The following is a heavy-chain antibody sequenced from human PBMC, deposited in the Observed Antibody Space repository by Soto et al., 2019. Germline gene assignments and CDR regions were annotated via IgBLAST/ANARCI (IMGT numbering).Heavy chain of an antibody. D-gene: IGHD6-19*01. CDR3: ARGLITGSHYSGGWYYFDS. CDR1: GESFSGYI. Sequence: QVQLQQSGAGLLKPSETLSLTCAVYGESFSGYIWTWIRQTPGKGLQCIGQINHSGSASYNPSLKRRVPISVHTSTSQVALELRSVTAADTAVYYCARGLITGSHYSGGWYYFDSWGQGTQVTVSS. J-gene: IGHJ4*02. CDR2: INHSGSA. V-gene: IGHV4-34*01.